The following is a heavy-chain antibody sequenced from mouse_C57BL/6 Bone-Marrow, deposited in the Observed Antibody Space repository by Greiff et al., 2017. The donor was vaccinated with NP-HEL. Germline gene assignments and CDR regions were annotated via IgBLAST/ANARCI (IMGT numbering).Heavy chain of an antibody. CDR2: IDPSDSYT. V-gene: IGHV1-50*01. CDR3: ARNWAFAY. CDR1: GYTFTSYW. D-gene: IGHD4-1*01. J-gene: IGHJ3*01. Sequence: VQLQQPGAELVKPGASVKLSCKASGYTFTSYWMQWVKQRPGQGLEWIGEIDPSDSYTNYNQKFKGKATLTVDTSSSTAYMQLSSLTSEDSAVYYCARNWAFAYWGQGTLVTVSA.